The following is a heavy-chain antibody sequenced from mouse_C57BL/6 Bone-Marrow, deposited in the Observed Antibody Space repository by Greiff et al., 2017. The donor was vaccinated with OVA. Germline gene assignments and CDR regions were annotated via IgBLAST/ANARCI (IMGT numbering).Heavy chain of an antibody. V-gene: IGHV1-59*01. J-gene: IGHJ3*01. D-gene: IGHD1-1*01. CDR3: ARPDYYGSSWFAY. CDR2: IAPSDSYI. CDR1: GYTFTNYW. Sequence: VQLQQPGAELVRPGTSVKLSCKASGYTFTNYWMHWVKQRPGQGLEWIGVIAPSDSYINYNQKFKGRATLTVDTSSSTAYMHLSSLTSEDSAVYFCARPDYYGSSWFAYWGQGTLVTVSA.